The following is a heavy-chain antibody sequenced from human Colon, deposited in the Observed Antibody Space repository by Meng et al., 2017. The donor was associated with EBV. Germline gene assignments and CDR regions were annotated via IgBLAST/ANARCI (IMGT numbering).Heavy chain of an antibody. CDR1: GDSISGDNW. J-gene: IGHJ4*02. CDR2: IIHTGST. D-gene: IGHD6-19*01. V-gene: IGHV4-4*02. CDR3: ARVGQWLPIDY. Sequence: QVQLQESGPGLVKPSXXXXXTCTVSGDSISGDNWWSWVRQPPGKGLEWIGEIIHTGSTNYNPSLESRVTISIDNSKNQFSLTLTSVTAADTAVYYCARVGQWLPIDYWGQGTLVTVSS.